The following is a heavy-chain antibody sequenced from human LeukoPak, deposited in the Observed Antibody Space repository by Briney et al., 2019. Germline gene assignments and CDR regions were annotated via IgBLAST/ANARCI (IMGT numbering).Heavy chain of an antibody. CDR3: ARVRVVDCSGGSCYPMDV. D-gene: IGHD2-15*01. J-gene: IGHJ6*04. CDR1: GYTFTGYY. V-gene: IGHV1-2*02. Sequence: ASVKVSCKASGYTFTGYYMHWVRQAPGQGLEWMGWINPNSGGTNYAQKFQGRVTMTRDTSISTAYMELSRLRSDDTAVYYCARVRVVDCSGGSCYPMDVWGKGTTVTVSS. CDR2: INPNSGGT.